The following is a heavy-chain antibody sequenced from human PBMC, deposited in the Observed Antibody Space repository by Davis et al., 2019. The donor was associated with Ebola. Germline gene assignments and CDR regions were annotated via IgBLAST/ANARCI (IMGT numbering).Heavy chain of an antibody. CDR2: ISYDGSNK. J-gene: IGHJ6*02. D-gene: IGHD3-10*01. CDR1: GFTFSSYG. Sequence: GGSLRLSCAASGFTFSSYGMHWVRQAPGKALEWVAVISYDGSNKYYADSVKGRFTISRDNAKNSLYLQMNSLRDEDTARYYCAKGDENGLGSLYYYYGMDVWGPVTTVTVSS. V-gene: IGHV3-30*18. CDR3: AKGDENGLGSLYYYYGMDV.